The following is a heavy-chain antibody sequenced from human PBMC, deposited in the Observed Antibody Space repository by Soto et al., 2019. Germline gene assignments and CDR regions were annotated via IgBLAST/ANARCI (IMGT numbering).Heavy chain of an antibody. Sequence: SVKVSCKASGGTFSSYAVSWVRQAPGQGLEWMGGIIPIFGTANYAQKFQGRVTITADESTSTAYMELSSLRSEDTAEYYCAKPQGGYTYGRRHYFDYWGQAILVTVSS. CDR2: IIPIFGTA. V-gene: IGHV1-69*13. D-gene: IGHD5-18*01. CDR1: GGTFSSYA. CDR3: AKPQGGYTYGRRHYFDY. J-gene: IGHJ4*02.